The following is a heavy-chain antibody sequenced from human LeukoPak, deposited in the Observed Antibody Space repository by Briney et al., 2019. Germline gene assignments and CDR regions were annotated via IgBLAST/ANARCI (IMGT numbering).Heavy chain of an antibody. CDR3: ARDWEVDTIAPGGY. Sequence: ASVTVSFQASRYTFTSYGIRWVRQAPGQGLEWMGWISAYNGNTNYAQKLKGRVTMTTDTSTITAYMELRSLRSDDTAVYYCARDWEVDTIAPGGYWGQGTLVTVSS. J-gene: IGHJ4*02. D-gene: IGHD5-12*01. V-gene: IGHV1-18*01. CDR2: ISAYNGNT. CDR1: RYTFTSYG.